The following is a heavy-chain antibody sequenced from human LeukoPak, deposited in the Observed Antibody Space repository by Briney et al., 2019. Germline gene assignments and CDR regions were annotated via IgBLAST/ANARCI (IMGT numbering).Heavy chain of an antibody. CDR2: ISAYNGNT. Sequence: ASVKVSCKASGYTFTSYGISWVRQAPGQGLEWMGWISAYNGNTNYAQKLQGRVTMTTDASTSTAYMELRSLRSDDTAVYYCARAITYYYDGSGYSVDYWGQGTLVTVSS. D-gene: IGHD3-22*01. CDR1: GYTFTSYG. CDR3: ARAITYYYDGSGYSVDY. J-gene: IGHJ4*02. V-gene: IGHV1-18*01.